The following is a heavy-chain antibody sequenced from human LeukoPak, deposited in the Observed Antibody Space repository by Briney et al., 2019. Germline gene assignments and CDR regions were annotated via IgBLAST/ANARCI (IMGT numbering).Heavy chain of an antibody. J-gene: IGHJ4*02. D-gene: IGHD2-2*01. Sequence: ASVKVSCKASGYTFTGYYTHWVRQAPGQGLEWMGWINPNSGGTNYAQKFQGRVTMTRDTSISTAYMELSRLRSDDTAVYYCARTGIGSDIVVVPDHWGQGTLVTVSS. V-gene: IGHV1-2*02. CDR2: INPNSGGT. CDR3: ARTGIGSDIVVVPDH. CDR1: GYTFTGYY.